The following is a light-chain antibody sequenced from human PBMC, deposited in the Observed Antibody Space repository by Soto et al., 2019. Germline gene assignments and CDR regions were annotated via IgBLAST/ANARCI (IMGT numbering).Light chain of an antibody. CDR2: GAS. J-gene: IGKJ1*01. V-gene: IGKV3-20*01. Sequence: EIVLTQSPGTLSFSPGERATLSCRASQSVSSNYLAWYQQKPGQPPRLLIYGASSRATGIPDRFSGSGSGTDFPLTISRLESEDFAVYYCQQHRSSPPTWTFGQGTKVEIK. CDR1: QSVSSNY. CDR3: QQHRSSPPTWT.